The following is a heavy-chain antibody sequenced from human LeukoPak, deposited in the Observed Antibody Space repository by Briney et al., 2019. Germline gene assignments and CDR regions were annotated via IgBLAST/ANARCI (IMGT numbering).Heavy chain of an antibody. Sequence: ESLRLSCAASGFTFSSYSLNWVRQAPGKGLEWVSSISSSSSYIYYADSVKGRFTISRDNAKNSLYLQMNSLRAEDTAVYYCTREVSGSSYFEYWGQGTPVTVSS. V-gene: IGHV3-21*01. CDR2: ISSSSSYI. CDR1: GFTFSSYS. D-gene: IGHD1-26*01. CDR3: TREVSGSSYFEY. J-gene: IGHJ4*02.